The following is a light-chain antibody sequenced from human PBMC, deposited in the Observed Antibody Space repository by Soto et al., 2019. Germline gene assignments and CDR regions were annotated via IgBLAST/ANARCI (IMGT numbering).Light chain of an antibody. CDR1: QSFSSTY. CDR2: GAS. CDR3: HQRNQ. Sequence: EIGFTQSPGTLFFASGGKATLSCKASQSFSSTYLAWYQQKPGQAPRLLIYGASTRATGTPDRFSGNGSGTDFTLTISSVEPEDFAMYYCHQRNQFGQRTRLEIK. V-gene: IGKV3-20*01. J-gene: IGKJ5*01.